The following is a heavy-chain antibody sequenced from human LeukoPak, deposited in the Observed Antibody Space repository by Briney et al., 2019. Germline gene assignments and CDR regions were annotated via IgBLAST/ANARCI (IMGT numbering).Heavy chain of an antibody. V-gene: IGHV3-23*01. D-gene: IGHD3-3*01. J-gene: IGHJ4*02. CDR1: GFTFSSYA. Sequence: GGSLRLSCAAPGFTFSSYAMSWVRQAPGKGLEWVSAISGSGGSTYYADSVKGRFTISRDNSKNTLYLQMNSLRAEDTAVYYCAKSIFGVVIGDTIWGQGTLVTVSS. CDR2: ISGSGGST. CDR3: AKSIFGVVIGDTI.